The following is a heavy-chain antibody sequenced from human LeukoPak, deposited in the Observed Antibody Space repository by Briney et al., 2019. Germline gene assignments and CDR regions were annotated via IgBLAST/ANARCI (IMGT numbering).Heavy chain of an antibody. CDR1: GFTVSSNY. J-gene: IGHJ4*02. CDR2: IYSGGSK. V-gene: IGHV3-53*01. Sequence: GGSLRLSCAASGFTVSSNYMSWVRQAPGKGLEWVSVIYSGGSKYYAASVKALFTISRDNSKNTLNLQMNSLRAEDTAVYYCGKGVVDYWGQGTLVTVSS. CDR3: GKGVVDY. D-gene: IGHD2-8*01.